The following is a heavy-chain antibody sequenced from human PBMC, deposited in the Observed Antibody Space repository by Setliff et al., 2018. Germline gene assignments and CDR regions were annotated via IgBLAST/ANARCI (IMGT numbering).Heavy chain of an antibody. V-gene: IGHV3-9*01. Sequence: GGSLRLSCAASGFTFDDYAMHWVRQAPGKGLEWVSGISWNSGIVAYADSVKGRFTTSRDNAKNMLYLQMNSLRAEDTAVYYCVREGGNYFPLDYWGLGTLVTVSS. CDR1: GFTFDDYA. CDR3: VREGGNYFPLDY. D-gene: IGHD1-26*01. J-gene: IGHJ4*02. CDR2: ISWNSGIV.